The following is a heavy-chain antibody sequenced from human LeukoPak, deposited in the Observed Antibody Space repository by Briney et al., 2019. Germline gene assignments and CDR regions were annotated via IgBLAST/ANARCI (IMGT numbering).Heavy chain of an antibody. Sequence: GASVKVSCKASGYTFTSYDINWVRQATGQGLEWMGWMNPNSGNTGYAQKFQGRVTITRNTSISTAYMELSSLRSEDTAVYYCARVGHYDYVWGSYSNWFDPWGQGTLVTVSS. V-gene: IGHV1-8*03. CDR2: MNPNSGNT. CDR3: ARVGHYDYVWGSYSNWFDP. CDR1: GYTFTSYD. J-gene: IGHJ5*02. D-gene: IGHD3-16*01.